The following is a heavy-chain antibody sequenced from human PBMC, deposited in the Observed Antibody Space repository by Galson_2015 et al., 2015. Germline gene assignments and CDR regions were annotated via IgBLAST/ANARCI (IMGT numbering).Heavy chain of an antibody. Sequence: SVKVSCKVSGYTLTELSMHWVRQAPGKGLEWMGGFDPEDDKTIYARKFQGRGTMTEDTSTDTAYMEVSSLSSEDTAVYYCATRADYDIFPSDPWGQGTLVTVSS. CDR1: GYTLTELS. CDR2: FDPEDDKT. J-gene: IGHJ5*02. D-gene: IGHD3-9*01. V-gene: IGHV1-24*01. CDR3: ATRADYDIFPSDP.